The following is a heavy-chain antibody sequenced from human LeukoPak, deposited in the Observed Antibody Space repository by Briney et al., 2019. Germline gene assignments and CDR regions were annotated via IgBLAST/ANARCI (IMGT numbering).Heavy chain of an antibody. CDR3: ARGYCSSTSCYRYYYGMDV. V-gene: IGHV3-66*01. CDR2: IYSGGST. Sequence: PGGSLRLSCAASGFTVSSNYMSWVRQAPGKGLEWVSVIYSGGSTYYADSVKGRFTISIDNSKNTLYLQMNSLRAEDTAVYYCARGYCSSTSCYRYYYGMDVWGQGTTVTVSS. CDR1: GFTVSSNY. D-gene: IGHD2-2*01. J-gene: IGHJ6*02.